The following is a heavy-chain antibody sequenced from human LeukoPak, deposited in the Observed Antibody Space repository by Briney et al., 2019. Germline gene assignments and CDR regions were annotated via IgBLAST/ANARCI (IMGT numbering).Heavy chain of an antibody. CDR2: INPNSGGT. J-gene: IGHJ4*02. V-gene: IGHV1-2*02. CDR1: GYTFTGYY. D-gene: IGHD2-21*01. CDR3: TTYIFAYFDY. Sequence: ASVKVSCKASGYTFTGYYMHWVRQAPGQGLEWMGWINPNSGGTNYAQKFQGRVTMTRDTSISTTYMELSRLRSDDTAAYYCTTYIFAYFDYWGPGALVTVSS.